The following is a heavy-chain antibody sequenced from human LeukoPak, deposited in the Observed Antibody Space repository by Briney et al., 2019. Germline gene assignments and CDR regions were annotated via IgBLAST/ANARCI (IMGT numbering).Heavy chain of an antibody. CDR2: TTSSSSYI. J-gene: IGHJ4*02. CDR3: ARDRHKYNYDSGGYPPY. Sequence: GGSLRLSCAASGFTFSSYNMNWVRQAPGKGLEWVSSTTSSSSYIYYADSVKGRFTISRDNAKNSLYLQMNTLRAEDTAVYYCARDRHKYNYDSGGYPPYWGQGTLVTVSS. CDR1: GFTFSSYN. V-gene: IGHV3-21*01. D-gene: IGHD3-22*01.